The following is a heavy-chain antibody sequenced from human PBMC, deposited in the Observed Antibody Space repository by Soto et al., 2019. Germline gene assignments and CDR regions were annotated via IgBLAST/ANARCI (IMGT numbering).Heavy chain of an antibody. D-gene: IGHD6-13*01. CDR2: IYHSGST. CDR3: ARDRRVGSSWYSSYYGMDV. Sequence: QVQLQESGPGLVKPSGTLSLTCAVSGGSISSSNWWSWVRQPPGKGLEWIGEIYHSGSTNYNPSLKRRVTISVDTSKNQFSLKLSSVTAADTAVYYCARDRRVGSSWYSSYYGMDVWGQGTTVTVSS. CDR1: GGSISSSNW. V-gene: IGHV4-4*02. J-gene: IGHJ6*02.